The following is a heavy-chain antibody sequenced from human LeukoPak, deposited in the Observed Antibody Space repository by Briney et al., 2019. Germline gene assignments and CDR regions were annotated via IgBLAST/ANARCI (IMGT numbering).Heavy chain of an antibody. J-gene: IGHJ3*02. CDR2: ISGSGGST. CDR1: GFTFSSYA. CDR3: AKDLYYYDSSGHDAFDI. V-gene: IGHV3-23*01. Sequence: SGGSLRLSCAASGFTFSSYAMSWVRQAPGKGLEWVSAISGSGGSTYYADSVKGRFTISRDNSKNTLYLQMNSLRAEDTAVYYCAKDLYYYDSSGHDAFDIWGQGTMVTVSS. D-gene: IGHD3-22*01.